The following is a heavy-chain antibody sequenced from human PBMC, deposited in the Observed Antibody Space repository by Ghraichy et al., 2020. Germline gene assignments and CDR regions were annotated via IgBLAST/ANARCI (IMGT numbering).Heavy chain of an antibody. Sequence: SETLSLTCAVSGGSISSSNWWSWVRQPPGKGLEWIGEIYHSGSTNYNPSLKSRVTISVDKSKNQFSLKLSSVTAADTTVYYCARYDYGDYRYFDYWGQGTLVTVSS. V-gene: IGHV4-4*02. J-gene: IGHJ4*02. CDR3: ARYDYGDYRYFDY. CDR1: GGSISSSNW. CDR2: IYHSGST. D-gene: IGHD4-17*01.